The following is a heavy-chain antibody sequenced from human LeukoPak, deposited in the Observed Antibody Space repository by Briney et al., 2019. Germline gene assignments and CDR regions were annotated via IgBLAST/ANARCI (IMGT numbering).Heavy chain of an antibody. J-gene: IGHJ6*02. Sequence: GGTLRLSCAASGFTFDDYAMHWVRQAPGKGLEWVSGISWNSGSIGYADSVKGRFTISRDNAKNSLYLQMNSLRAEDTALYYCAKDYSDYYGMDVWGQGTTVTVSS. D-gene: IGHD1-26*01. CDR3: AKDYSDYYGMDV. CDR2: ISWNSGSI. CDR1: GFTFDDYA. V-gene: IGHV3-9*01.